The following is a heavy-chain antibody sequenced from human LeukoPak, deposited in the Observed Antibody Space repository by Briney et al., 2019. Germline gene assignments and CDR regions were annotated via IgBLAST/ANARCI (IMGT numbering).Heavy chain of an antibody. V-gene: IGHV1-69*05. CDR3: ASRFGYCSSTSCPHWFDP. CDR1: GGTFSSYA. D-gene: IGHD2-2*01. J-gene: IGHJ5*02. CDR2: IIPIFGTA. Sequence: GASVKVSCKASGGTFSSYAISWVRQAPGQGLEWMGGIIPIFGTANYAQKFQGRVTITTDESTSTAYMELSSLRSEDTAVYYCASRFGYCSSTSCPHWFDPWGQGTLVTVSS.